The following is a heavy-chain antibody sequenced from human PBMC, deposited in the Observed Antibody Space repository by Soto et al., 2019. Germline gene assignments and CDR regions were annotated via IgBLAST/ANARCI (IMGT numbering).Heavy chain of an antibody. CDR1: GYRFTSYG. D-gene: IGHD3-16*01. CDR3: AMVDVYVAPSPQDV. V-gene: IGHV1-18*01. CDR2: INAYSGNT. Sequence: QVQLVQSGAEVKNPGASVKVSCKASGYRFTSYGIGWVRQAPGQGLEWMGWINAYSGNTNYAQNLQGRVTMTTDTSTSTGYMELRSLRANDTAVYYCAMVDVYVAPSPQDVWGQGTTVTVSS. J-gene: IGHJ6*02.